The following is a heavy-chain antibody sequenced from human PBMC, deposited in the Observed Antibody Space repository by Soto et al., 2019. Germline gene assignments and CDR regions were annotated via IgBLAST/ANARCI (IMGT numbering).Heavy chain of an antibody. CDR3: ARAQGSGYSYGSNYYYCYGMDV. CDR1: GGSISSYY. J-gene: IGHJ6*02. CDR2: IYTSGST. D-gene: IGHD5-18*01. Sequence: SETLSLTCTVSGGSISSYYWSWIRQPAGKGLEWIGRIYTSGSTNYNPSLKSRVTMSVDTSKNQFSLKLSSVTAADTAVYYCARAQGSGYSYGSNYYYCYGMDVWGQGTTVTVSS. V-gene: IGHV4-4*07.